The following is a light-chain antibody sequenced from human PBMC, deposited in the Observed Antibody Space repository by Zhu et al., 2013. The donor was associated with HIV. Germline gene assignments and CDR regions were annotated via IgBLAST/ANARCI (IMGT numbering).Light chain of an antibody. Sequence: EIVMTQSPGTLSLSPGERATLSCGASQSVSLNLAWFQVKPGQAPRLLIYGAASRATGIPDRFSGRGSGTDFTLTISRLEPEDFAVYFCQQYVTLPTFGQGTKVEI. J-gene: IGKJ1*01. CDR1: QSVSLN. CDR2: GAA. CDR3: QQYVTLPT. V-gene: IGKV3-20*01.